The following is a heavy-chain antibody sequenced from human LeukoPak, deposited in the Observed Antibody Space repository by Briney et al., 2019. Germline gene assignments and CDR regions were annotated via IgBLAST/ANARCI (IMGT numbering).Heavy chain of an antibody. CDR3: ARGGYGSGSYGDY. CDR2: INQDGGEK. J-gene: IGHJ4*02. CDR1: GFTFSSYW. V-gene: IGHV3-7*03. Sequence: GGSLRLSCAASGFTFSSYWMSWVRQAPEKGLEWVANINQDGGEKYCVDSVRGRFTISRDNANNSLSLQMNSLRAEDTAVYYCARGGYGSGSYGDYWGQGTLVTVSS. D-gene: IGHD3-10*01.